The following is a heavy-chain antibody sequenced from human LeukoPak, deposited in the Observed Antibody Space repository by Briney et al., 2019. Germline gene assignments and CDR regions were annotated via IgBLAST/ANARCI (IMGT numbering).Heavy chain of an antibody. Sequence: SETLSLTCAVYGGSFSGYYWSWIRQPPGKGLEWIGEINHSGGTNYNPSLKSRVTISVDTSKNQFSLKLSSVTAADTAVYYCARGGHSSSSWFDPWGQGTLVTVSS. D-gene: IGHD6-6*01. CDR3: ARGGHSSSSWFDP. CDR1: GGSFSGYY. V-gene: IGHV4-34*01. J-gene: IGHJ5*02. CDR2: INHSGGT.